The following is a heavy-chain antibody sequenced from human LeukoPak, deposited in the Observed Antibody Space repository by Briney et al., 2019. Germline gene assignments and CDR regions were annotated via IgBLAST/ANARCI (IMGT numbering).Heavy chain of an antibody. J-gene: IGHJ4*02. Sequence: ASVKVSCKASGYTFSDYYMHWVRQAPGQGLEWMGWINPNSGGTKYAQKFQGRVTVTRDTSISTAYMELSRLTSDDTAVYYCARGYSSSQTGFDYWGQGTLVTVSS. CDR3: ARGYSSSQTGFDY. D-gene: IGHD5-18*01. CDR1: GYTFSDYY. V-gene: IGHV1-2*02. CDR2: INPNSGGT.